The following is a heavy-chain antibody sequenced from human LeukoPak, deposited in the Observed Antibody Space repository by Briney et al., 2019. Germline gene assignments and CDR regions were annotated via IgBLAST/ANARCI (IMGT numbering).Heavy chain of an antibody. CDR1: GGSISSGGYY. D-gene: IGHD1-26*01. V-gene: IGHV4-31*03. CDR3: VVGALRGWFDP. Sequence: PSQTLSLTCTVPGGSISSGGYYWSWIRQHPGKGLEWIGYIYYSGSTYYNPSLKSRVTISVDTSKNQFSLKLSSVTAADTAVYYCVVGALRGWFDPWGQGTLVTVSS. CDR2: IYYSGST. J-gene: IGHJ5*02.